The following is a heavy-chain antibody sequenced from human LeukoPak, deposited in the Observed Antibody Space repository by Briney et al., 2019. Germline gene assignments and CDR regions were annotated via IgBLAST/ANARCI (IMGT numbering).Heavy chain of an antibody. Sequence: GGSLRLSCAASGFNFSSYVMTWVRQAPGKGLEWVSIISGSGGSPYYADSVKGRFIISRDNSQNTLYLQMDSLRDDDTAIYYCAKAHSQWSTWFDPWGQGTLVTVSS. J-gene: IGHJ5*02. CDR1: GFNFSSYV. D-gene: IGHD2-15*01. CDR3: AKAHSQWSTWFDP. CDR2: ISGSGGSP. V-gene: IGHV3-23*01.